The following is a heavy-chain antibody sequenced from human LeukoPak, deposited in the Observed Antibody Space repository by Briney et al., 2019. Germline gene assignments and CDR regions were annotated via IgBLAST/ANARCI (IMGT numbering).Heavy chain of an antibody. CDR2: IYTGGTT. CDR1: GFTFRSYG. J-gene: IGHJ4*02. Sequence: PGRSLRLSCAASGFTFRSYGIHWVRQAPGKGLEWVSIIYTGGTTHYADSLNDRFTISRDDSINTLYLQMNSLRAEDTAVYYCARDSSSYYFDYWGQGTLVTVSS. V-gene: IGHV3-66*01. CDR3: ARDSSSYYFDY. D-gene: IGHD6-6*01.